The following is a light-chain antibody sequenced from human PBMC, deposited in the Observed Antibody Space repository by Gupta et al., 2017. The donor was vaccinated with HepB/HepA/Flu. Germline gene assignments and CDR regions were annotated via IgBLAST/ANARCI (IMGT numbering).Light chain of an antibody. CDR1: DIGMKS. Sequence: SYVLTQPPSVSVAPGKTATMTCGGNDIGMKSAHWYQQKAGQAPVLVVYDNDDRPSGIPGRVSGSNSGNTATLTISRVEAGDEADYYCQVWDSSSDRVVCGGGTKLTVL. CDR3: QVWDSSSDRVV. J-gene: IGLJ2*01. V-gene: IGLV3-21*03. CDR2: DND.